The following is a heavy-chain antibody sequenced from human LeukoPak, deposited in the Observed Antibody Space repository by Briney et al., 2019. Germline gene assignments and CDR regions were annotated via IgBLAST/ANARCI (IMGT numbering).Heavy chain of an antibody. J-gene: IGHJ6*03. V-gene: IGHV4-59*01. D-gene: IGHD2-2*01. CDR2: IYYTGST. Sequence: SETLSLTCTVSGGSFSTYYWSWIRQSPEKGLEWIGYIYYTGSTNYNPSLRSRVTISVDTSKNQFSLKLSSVIAADTAVYYCARTTEGYCSSASCFGFSYSYYMDVWGKGATVTISS. CDR3: ARTTEGYCSSASCFGFSYSYYMDV. CDR1: GGSFSTYY.